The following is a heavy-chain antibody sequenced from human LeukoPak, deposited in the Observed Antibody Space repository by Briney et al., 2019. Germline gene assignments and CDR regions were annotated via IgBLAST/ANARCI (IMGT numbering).Heavy chain of an antibody. CDR1: GYTFTDFY. Sequence: GASVKVSCTASGYTFTDFYVHWVRQAPGQGLEWMGWINPKNGGTNYKEKFQGRVTMTRDTSISTVYMELSGLRPDDTAVYYCARPRYVRSPTCVDFWGQGTLVTVSS. V-gene: IGHV1-2*02. D-gene: IGHD3-9*01. CDR3: ARPRYVRSPTCVDF. CDR2: INPKNGGT. J-gene: IGHJ4*02.